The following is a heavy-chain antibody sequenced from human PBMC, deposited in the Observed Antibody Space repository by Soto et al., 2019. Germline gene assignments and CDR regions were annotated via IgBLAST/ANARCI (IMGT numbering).Heavy chain of an antibody. Sequence: EVQLLESGGGLVQPGGSLRLSCAASGFTFSSFAMSWVRQAPGKGLEWVSTISGSGDSTQYADSVQGRFTISRDNSNNTLFLQMNSPRGEDTAIYFCAKDRCPIVVVPTAIEVYDIWGQGTMVTVSS. D-gene: IGHD2-2*02. CDR3: AKDRCPIVVVPTAIEVYDI. CDR1: GFTFSSFA. V-gene: IGHV3-23*01. CDR2: ISGSGDST. J-gene: IGHJ3*02.